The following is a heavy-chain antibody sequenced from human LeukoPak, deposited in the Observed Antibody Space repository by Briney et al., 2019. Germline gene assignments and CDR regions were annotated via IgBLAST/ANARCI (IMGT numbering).Heavy chain of an antibody. V-gene: IGHV3-11*04. CDR2: ISNGGRKI. CDR3: AGHPDEDDAFDI. CDR1: GFTFSDYY. J-gene: IGHJ3*02. Sequence: GGSLRLSCAASGFTFSDYYMSWIRQAPGKGLEWIAYISNGGRKIYYADSVKGRFTISRDNTKNSLYLQMSSLSAEDTSIYYCAGHPDEDDAFDIWGQGTLVTVSS.